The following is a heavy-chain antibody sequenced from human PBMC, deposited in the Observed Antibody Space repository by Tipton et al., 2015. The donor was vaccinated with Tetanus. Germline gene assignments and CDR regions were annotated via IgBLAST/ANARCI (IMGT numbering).Heavy chain of an antibody. CDR1: GGSFSGYY. J-gene: IGHJ4*02. V-gene: IGHV4-34*01. CDR3: ARGAHYYGSGSYVGY. D-gene: IGHD3-10*01. CDR2: INHSGST. Sequence: TLSLTCAVYGGSFSGYYWSWIRQPPGKGLEWIGEINHSGSTSYNPSLKSRVTISVDTSKNQFSLKLSSVTAADTAVYYCARGAHYYGSGSYVGYWGQGTLVTVSS.